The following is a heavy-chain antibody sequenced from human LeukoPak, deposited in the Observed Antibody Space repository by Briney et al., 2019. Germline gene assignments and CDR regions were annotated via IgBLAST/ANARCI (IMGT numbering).Heavy chain of an antibody. J-gene: IGHJ1*01. CDR2: IKSKTDGGTT. CDR3: TTDSENSGSYRFFQH. CDR1: GFTFTIAW. Sequence: PGGSLRLSCAASGFTFTIAWMTWVRQAPGEGLDWVGRIKSKTDGGTTDYAAPVKGRFTISRDDSKNTLYLQMNSLKTEDTAVYYCTTDSENSGSYRFFQHWGQGTLVTVSS. D-gene: IGHD1-26*01. V-gene: IGHV3-15*01.